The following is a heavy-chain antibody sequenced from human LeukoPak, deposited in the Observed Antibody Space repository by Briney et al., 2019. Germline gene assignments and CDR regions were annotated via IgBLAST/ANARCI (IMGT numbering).Heavy chain of an antibody. CDR3: ALGYYDSSGLSYYYMDV. V-gene: IGHV4-39*07. J-gene: IGHJ6*03. CDR2: IYYSGST. D-gene: IGHD3-22*01. Sequence: SETLSLTCTVSGGSISSSSYYWGWIRQPPGKGLEWIGSIYYSGSTYYSPSLKSRVTISVDTSKNQFSLKLSSVTAADTAVYYCALGYYDSSGLSYYYMDVWGKGTTVTVSS. CDR1: GGSISSSSYY.